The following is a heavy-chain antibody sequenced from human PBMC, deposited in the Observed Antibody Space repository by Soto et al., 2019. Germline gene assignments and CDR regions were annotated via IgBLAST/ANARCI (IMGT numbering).Heavy chain of an antibody. CDR3: ARVPYYDFWSGFSAVDYYYYGMDV. D-gene: IGHD3-3*01. V-gene: IGHV1-69*01. Sequence: XAXGXGLEWMGGIIPIFGTANYAQKFQGRVTITADESTSTAYMELSSLRSEDTAVYYCARVPYYDFWSGFSAVDYYYYGMDVWGQGTTVTVSS. J-gene: IGHJ6*02. CDR2: IIPIFGTA.